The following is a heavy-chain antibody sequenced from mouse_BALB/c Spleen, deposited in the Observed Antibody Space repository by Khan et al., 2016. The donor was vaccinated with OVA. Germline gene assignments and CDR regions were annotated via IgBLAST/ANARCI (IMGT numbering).Heavy chain of an antibody. D-gene: IGHD2-1*01. CDR1: GFTFSSFG. Sequence: EVQLVESGGGLVQPGGSRKLSCAASGFTFSSFGMHWVRQAPKKGLEWVASISSGSSTIYYVDTVKGRFTISRDNPKNTLFLQMTSLTSEDTAMYYCARSGGNFHWYCDVWGAGTSVTVSS. V-gene: IGHV5-17*02. CDR3: ARSGGNFHWYCDV. J-gene: IGHJ1*01. CDR2: ISSGSSTI.